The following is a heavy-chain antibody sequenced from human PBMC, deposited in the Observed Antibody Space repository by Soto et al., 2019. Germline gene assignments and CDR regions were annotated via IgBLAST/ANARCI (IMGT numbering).Heavy chain of an antibody. CDR3: ARGLGGPDY. Sequence: GSLRRSGAASGFTLNNYWMHWVREAPGKGLVWVSRINNDGSSTAYADPVKGRFTISRDNAKNTLYLQMNSLRAEDTAIYYCARGLGGPDYWGQGTLVTVSS. CDR2: INNDGSST. J-gene: IGHJ4*02. D-gene: IGHD3-16*01. CDR1: GFTLNNYW. V-gene: IGHV3-74*01.